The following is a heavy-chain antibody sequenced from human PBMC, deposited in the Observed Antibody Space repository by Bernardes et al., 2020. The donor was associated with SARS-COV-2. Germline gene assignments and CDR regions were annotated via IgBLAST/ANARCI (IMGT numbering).Heavy chain of an antibody. CDR2: ICGSGGNT. CDR3: ARDRYCSGGSCFSDL. Sequence: GSLSPSCEVSDFTFSSYAMSWVRPAPGKGLEWVAIICGSGGNTYYADSVKGRFTISRDNSRNVLYLQMNSLRADDTAVYYCARDRYCSGGSCFSDLWGQGTLVTVSS. V-gene: IGHV3-23*01. J-gene: IGHJ4*02. D-gene: IGHD2-15*01. CDR1: DFTFSSYA.